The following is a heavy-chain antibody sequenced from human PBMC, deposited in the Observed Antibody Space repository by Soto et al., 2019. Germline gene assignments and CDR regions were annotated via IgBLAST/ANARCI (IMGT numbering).Heavy chain of an antibody. V-gene: IGHV3-33*01. J-gene: IGHJ4*02. CDR2: LWYDGSNK. CDR1: GFTFSSYG. Sequence: QVQLVESGGGVVQPGRSLRLSCAASGFTFSSYGMHWVRQAPGKGLEWVAVLWYDGSNKYYADSVKGRFTISRDNSKNKLYLQMNSLRAEDTAVYYCARGGSDFWTQYYFDYWGQGTLVTVSS. D-gene: IGHD3-3*01. CDR3: ARGGSDFWTQYYFDY.